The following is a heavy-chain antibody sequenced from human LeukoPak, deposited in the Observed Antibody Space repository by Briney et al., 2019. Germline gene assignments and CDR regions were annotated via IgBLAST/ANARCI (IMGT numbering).Heavy chain of an antibody. D-gene: IGHD4-17*01. Sequence: GGSLRLSVAASGFTVSSNYMSWVRQAPGKGLEWVSIIYSTGGKYYADSVKGRFTISRDNSKNTLYLQMSSLRAEDTAVYYCVRAYGDYDYYYYGMDVWGQGTTVTVYS. CDR3: VRAYGDYDYYYYGMDV. V-gene: IGHV3-66*01. J-gene: IGHJ6*02. CDR1: GFTVSSNY. CDR2: IYSTGGK.